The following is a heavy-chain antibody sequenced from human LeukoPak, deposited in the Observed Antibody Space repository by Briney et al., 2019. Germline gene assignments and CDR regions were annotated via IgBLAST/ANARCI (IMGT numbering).Heavy chain of an antibody. D-gene: IGHD1-1*01. J-gene: IGHJ4*02. CDR3: ATDRGVTTRPRGYFDY. CDR1: GFTFSSYS. V-gene: IGHV3-48*02. Sequence: GGSLRVSCAASGFTFSSYSMNWVRQAPGKGLEWVSHISSGSSNIYYADSVKGRFTISRDNPKNSLYLQMNSLRDEDTAVYYCATDRGVTTRPRGYFDYWGQGALVTVSS. CDR2: ISSGSSNI.